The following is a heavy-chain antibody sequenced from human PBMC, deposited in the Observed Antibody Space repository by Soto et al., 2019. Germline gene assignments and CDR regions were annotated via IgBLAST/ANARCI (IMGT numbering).Heavy chain of an antibody. J-gene: IGHJ4*02. CDR2: ISGSGGST. CDR3: AKAWNYDFWSGYSVRFDY. V-gene: IGHV3-23*01. D-gene: IGHD3-3*01. Sequence: GGSLRLSCAASGFIFSSYAMNWVRQAPGEGLEWVSGISGSGGSTYYTDSVKGRFTISRDNSKNTLYLQVNSLRAEDTAVYYCAKAWNYDFWSGYSVRFDYWGQGILVTVSS. CDR1: GFIFSSYA.